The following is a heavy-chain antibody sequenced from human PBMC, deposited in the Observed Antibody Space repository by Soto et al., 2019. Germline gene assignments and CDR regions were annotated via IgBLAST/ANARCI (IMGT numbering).Heavy chain of an antibody. CDR3: AREYCSSTSCYFTFWGARDARFDP. Sequence: ASVKVSCKASGYTFTGYYMHWVRQAPGQGLEWMGWINPNSGGTNYAQKFQGWVTMTRDTSISTAYMELSRLRSDDTAVYYCAREYCSSTSCYFTFWGARDARFDPWGQGTLVTVSS. V-gene: IGHV1-2*04. CDR2: INPNSGGT. J-gene: IGHJ5*02. CDR1: GYTFTGYY. D-gene: IGHD2-2*01.